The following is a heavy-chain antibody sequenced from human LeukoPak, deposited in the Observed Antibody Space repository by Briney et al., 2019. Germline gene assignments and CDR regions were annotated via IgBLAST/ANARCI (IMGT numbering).Heavy chain of an antibody. D-gene: IGHD2-15*01. J-gene: IGHJ4*02. CDR1: GYTFTSNA. CDR3: ARARGGYVDY. CDR2: VSPYNVNT. V-gene: IGHV1-18*01. Sequence: ASVKVSCKASGYTFTSNAISWVRQAPGQGLEWMGWVSPYNVNTNYAQRLQGRVTMTTDTSTSTAYMELRSLRSDDTAVYYRARARGGYVDYWGQGTLVTVSS.